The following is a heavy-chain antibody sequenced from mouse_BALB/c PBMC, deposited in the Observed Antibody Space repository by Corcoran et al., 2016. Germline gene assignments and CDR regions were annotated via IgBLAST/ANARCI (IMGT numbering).Heavy chain of an antibody. V-gene: IGHV1-66*01. J-gene: IGHJ2*01. CDR2: IFPGSGNT. Sequence: QVQLQQSGPELVKPGASVKISCKASGYSFTSYYIHWVKQRPGQGLESIGWIFPGSGNTKYNEKFKGKATLTADTSSSTAYMQLSSLTSEDSAVYFCAKTARATYYFDYWGQGTTLTVSS. CDR3: AKTARATYYFDY. CDR1: GYSFTSYY. D-gene: IGHD3-2*01.